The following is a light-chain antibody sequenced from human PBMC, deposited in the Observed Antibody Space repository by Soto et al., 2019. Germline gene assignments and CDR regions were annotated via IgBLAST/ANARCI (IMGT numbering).Light chain of an antibody. V-gene: IGKV3-15*01. CDR2: GAS. J-gene: IGKJ2*01. Sequence: EIVMTQSPATLSVSPGDRATLSCRASQSISNNLAWYQQKPGQAPRLLIYGASTRATGIPARFSGSGSGTKFTLTISGLQSEDSAVYYCQQSNNWPEYTVGQGTKLEIK. CDR1: QSISNN. CDR3: QQSNNWPEYT.